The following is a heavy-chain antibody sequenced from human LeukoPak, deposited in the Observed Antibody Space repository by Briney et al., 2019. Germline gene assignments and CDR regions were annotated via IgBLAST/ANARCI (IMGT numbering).Heavy chain of an antibody. V-gene: IGHV3-53*04. J-gene: IGHJ4*02. D-gene: IGHD3-22*01. CDR3: VYFDAIMATGDY. CDR2: LYSGGST. Sequence: PGGSLRLSCAASGFTVSSDHMNWVRQAPGKGLEWVSVLYSGGSTYYADSVKGRSTISRHDSQNTLYLQMNSLRADDTAVYYCVYFDAIMATGDYWGQGTLVTVSS. CDR1: GFTVSSDH.